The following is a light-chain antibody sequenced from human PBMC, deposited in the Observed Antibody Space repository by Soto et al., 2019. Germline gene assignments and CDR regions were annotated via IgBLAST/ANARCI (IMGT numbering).Light chain of an antibody. J-gene: IGKJ5*01. V-gene: IGKV1-12*01. CDR1: QGIKNW. CDR2: TGS. Sequence: DIQLTQSPSYLSASLGDRVTITCRASQGIKNWLAWYQQKPGKAPNLLIYTGSSLQSGVPSRFSGSGSGTDFTLTINSLQPEDFAPYYCQQAASFPITFGQGTRLEIK. CDR3: QQAASFPIT.